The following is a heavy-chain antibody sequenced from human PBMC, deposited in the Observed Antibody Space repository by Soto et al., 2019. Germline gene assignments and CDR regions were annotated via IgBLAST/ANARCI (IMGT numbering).Heavy chain of an antibody. CDR1: GFTFSSYA. CDR2: ISYDGSNK. CDR3: ARDREKPRRFDS. D-gene: IGHD3-10*01. Sequence: GGSLRLSCAASGFTFSSYAMHWVRQAPGKGLEWVAVISYDGSNKYYADSVKGRFTISRDNSKNTLYLQMNSLRAEDTAVYYCARDREKPRRFDSWGQGTLVTVSS. V-gene: IGHV3-30-3*01. J-gene: IGHJ4*02.